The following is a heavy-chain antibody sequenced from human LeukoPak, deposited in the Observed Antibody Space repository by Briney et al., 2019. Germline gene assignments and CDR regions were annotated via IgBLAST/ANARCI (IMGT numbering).Heavy chain of an antibody. CDR1: GGTFSSYA. CDR3: ARESQRPDSSGYYYFDY. J-gene: IGHJ4*02. Sequence: SVKVSCKASGGTFSSYAISWVRQAPGQGLEWMGRIIPILGIANYAQKFQGRVTITADKSTGTAYMELSSLRSEDTAVYYCARESQRPDSSGYYYFDYWGQGTLVTVSS. V-gene: IGHV1-69*04. D-gene: IGHD3-22*01. CDR2: IIPILGIA.